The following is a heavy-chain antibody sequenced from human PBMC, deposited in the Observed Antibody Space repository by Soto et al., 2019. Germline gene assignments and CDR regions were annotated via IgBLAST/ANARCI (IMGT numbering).Heavy chain of an antibody. CDR2: ISGQIAKT. V-gene: IGHV1-18*04. Sequence: QVQLVQSGPEVKKPGASVKVSCKASGYSFHNFGIIWVRQAPGQGLEWMGWISGQIAKTNYAQKFQGKVTMTTDTATSTAYMALNTLTYDDTAMYYCARGPPSGSFSLTPRYWGQGTLVTVSS. CDR3: ARGPPSGSFSLTPRY. J-gene: IGHJ4*02. CDR1: GYSFHNFG. D-gene: IGHD1-26*01.